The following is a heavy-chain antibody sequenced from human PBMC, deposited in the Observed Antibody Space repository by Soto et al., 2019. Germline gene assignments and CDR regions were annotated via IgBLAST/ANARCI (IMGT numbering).Heavy chain of an antibody. CDR3: AKTKGISRRLYDY. Sequence: YETRSRPCNVSGGSIASHNCYGAWIHQPPGKGLEWIGSIYYTGSTYYSPSLKSRVTISVDTSKNQFSLKLSSVTAADTAVYYCAKTKGISRRLYDYWGQGTLVTVSS. J-gene: IGHJ4*02. D-gene: IGHD2-2*02. V-gene: IGHV4-39*01. CDR1: GGSIASHNCY. CDR2: IYYTGST.